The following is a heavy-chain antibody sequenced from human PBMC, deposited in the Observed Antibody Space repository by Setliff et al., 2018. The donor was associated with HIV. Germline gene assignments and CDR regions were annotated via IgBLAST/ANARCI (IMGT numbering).Heavy chain of an antibody. J-gene: IGHJ4*02. CDR1: GYAFTTYY. Sequence: ASVKVSCKASGYAFTTYYMHWVRQAPGQGLEWMGIINPRGGSTTYAQKLQGRVTMTRDTSTSTVYMELSSLRSEDTAVYYCAREPISYWGQGTLVTVSS. CDR3: AREPISY. D-gene: IGHD2-21*01. CDR2: INPRGGST. V-gene: IGHV1-46*01.